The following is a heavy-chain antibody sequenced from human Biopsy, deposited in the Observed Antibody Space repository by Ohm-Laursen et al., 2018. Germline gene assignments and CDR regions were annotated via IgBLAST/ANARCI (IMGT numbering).Heavy chain of an antibody. CDR1: GGSITGYY. J-gene: IGHJ4*02. V-gene: IGHV4-34*01. CDR2: INHSGST. CDR3: ARESDSSGYYYRDY. D-gene: IGHD3-22*01. Sequence: SDTLSLTCAVYGGSITGYYWSWIRQPPGKGLEWIGEINHSGSTNYNPSLKSRVTISLDTSKNQLSLKLSSVTAADTAVYYCARESDSSGYYYRDYWGQGTLVTVSS.